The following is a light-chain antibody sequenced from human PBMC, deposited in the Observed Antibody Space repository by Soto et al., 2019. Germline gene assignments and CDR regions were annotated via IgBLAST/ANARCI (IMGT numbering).Light chain of an antibody. CDR3: KQYGSSPHLT. CDR1: QSVSSSY. J-gene: IGKJ4*02. Sequence: EIVLTQSPVTLSLSPGERATLSCRASQSVSSSYLAWYQQKPSQAPRLLIYGASSRATGIPDRFSVSGSGTNFTLTISRMEPKDFAVYYCKQYGSSPHLTFGGGTKVEIK. CDR2: GAS. V-gene: IGKV3-20*01.